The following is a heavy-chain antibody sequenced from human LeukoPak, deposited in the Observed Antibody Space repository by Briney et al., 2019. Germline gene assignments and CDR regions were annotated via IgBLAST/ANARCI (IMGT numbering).Heavy chain of an antibody. CDR1: GYTFTSYG. J-gene: IGHJ4*02. CDR3: ARDHTNYYDSSGYYPFDY. Sequence: ASVKVSCKASGYTFTSYGISWVRQAPGQGLEWMGWISAYNGNTNYAQKLQGRVTMTTDTSTSTAYMELRSLRSDDTAVYYCARDHTNYYDSSGYYPFDYWGQGTLVTVSS. V-gene: IGHV1-18*01. D-gene: IGHD3-22*01. CDR2: ISAYNGNT.